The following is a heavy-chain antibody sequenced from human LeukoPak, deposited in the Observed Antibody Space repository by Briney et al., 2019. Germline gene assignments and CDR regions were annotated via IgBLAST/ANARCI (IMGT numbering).Heavy chain of an antibody. CDR3: ARGRLFGRGRNPDSLYYLDY. Sequence: GRSLRLSCAASGFTFSTYAMHWVRQAPGKGLEWVAAISYDGPNKRYADSVKGRFTISRDNSKNTLYLQMNSLRAEDTAVYYCARGRLFGRGRNPDSLYYLDYWGQGTLVTVSS. CDR1: GFTFSTYA. D-gene: IGHD1-14*01. CDR2: ISYDGPNK. J-gene: IGHJ4*02. V-gene: IGHV3-30*04.